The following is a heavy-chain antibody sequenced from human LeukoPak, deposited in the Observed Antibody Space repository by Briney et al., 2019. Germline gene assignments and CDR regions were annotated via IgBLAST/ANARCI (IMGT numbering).Heavy chain of an antibody. CDR3: ARDHIVVVAANIYNWFDP. V-gene: IGHV3-30*04. Sequence: GGSLRLSCAASGFTFSSYAMHWVRQAPGKGLEWVAVISYDGSNKYYADSVKGRFTISRDNSKNTLYLQMNSLRAEDTAVYYCARDHIVVVAANIYNWFDPWGQGTLVTVSS. CDR1: GFTFSSYA. D-gene: IGHD2-15*01. CDR2: ISYDGSNK. J-gene: IGHJ5*02.